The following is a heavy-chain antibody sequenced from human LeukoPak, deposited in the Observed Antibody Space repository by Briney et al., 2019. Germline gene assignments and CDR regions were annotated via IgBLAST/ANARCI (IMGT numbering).Heavy chain of an antibody. CDR3: AKDRGVEDDAFDI. CDR1: GFTFSSYA. Sequence: GGSLRLSCAASGFTFSSYAMRWVRQAPGKGLEWVSAISGSGGSTYYADSVKGRFTISRDNSKNTLYLQMNSLRAEDTAVYYCAKDRGVEDDAFDIWGQGTMVTVSS. J-gene: IGHJ3*02. CDR2: ISGSGGST. V-gene: IGHV3-23*01. D-gene: IGHD3-10*01.